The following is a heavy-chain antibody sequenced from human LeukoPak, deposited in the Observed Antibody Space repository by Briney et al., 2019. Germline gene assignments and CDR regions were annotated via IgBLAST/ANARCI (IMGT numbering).Heavy chain of an antibody. CDR3: ARGRNWGSLYYYFYYMDV. J-gene: IGHJ6*03. Sequence: SETLSLTCAVYNGSFSGYYWSWIRQPPGKGLQWIGEINHIGSTNYNPSLKSRVTMSVDTSKNQFSLNLNSVTAADTAVYYCARGRNWGSLYYYFYYMDVWGKGTTVTVSS. CDR1: NGSFSGYY. D-gene: IGHD7-27*01. CDR2: INHIGST. V-gene: IGHV4-34*01.